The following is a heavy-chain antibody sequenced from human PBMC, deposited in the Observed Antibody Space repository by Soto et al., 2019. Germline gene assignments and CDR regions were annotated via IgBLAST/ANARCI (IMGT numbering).Heavy chain of an antibody. CDR1: GFAFSDYG. D-gene: IGHD4-17*01. J-gene: IGHJ6*04. V-gene: IGHV3-33*01. CDR3: ARRRSTGTTPWCYNGMDF. CDR2: IFYDGSHK. Sequence: QVQLEESGGGVVQPGRSLRLSCTASGFAFSDYGMHWVRQAPGKGLEWVAIIFYDGSHKYYADSVKGRFTISRDNSRNTVELQMNSLRAEDTATYFCARRRSTGTTPWCYNGMDFWGRGTTVTVAS.